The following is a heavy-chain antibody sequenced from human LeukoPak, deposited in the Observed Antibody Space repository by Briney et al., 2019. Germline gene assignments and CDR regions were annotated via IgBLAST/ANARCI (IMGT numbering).Heavy chain of an antibody. CDR2: ISGSGGST. CDR1: GFTFSSYA. Sequence: GGSLRLSCAASGFTFSSYAMSWVRQAPGKGLEWVSAISGSGGSTYYADSVKGRFTISRDNSKNTLYLQMNSLRAEDTAVYYCAKNLEGYHFYGMDVWGKGTTVTVSS. V-gene: IGHV3-23*01. CDR3: AKNLEGYHFYGMDV. J-gene: IGHJ6*04. D-gene: IGHD5-24*01.